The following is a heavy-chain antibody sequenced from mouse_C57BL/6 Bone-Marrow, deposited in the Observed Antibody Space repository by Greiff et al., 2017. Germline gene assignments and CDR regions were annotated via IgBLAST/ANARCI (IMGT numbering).Heavy chain of an antibody. CDR1: GYTFTSYW. V-gene: IGHV1-69*01. Sequence: QVQLKQPGAELVMPGASVKLSCKASGYTFTSYWMHWVKQRPGQGLEWIGEIDPSDSYTNYNQKFKGKSTLTVDKSSSTAYMQLSSLTSEDSAVYYCARDGYYCWFAYWGQGTLVTVS. CDR3: ARDGYYCWFAY. CDR2: IDPSDSYT. J-gene: IGHJ3*01. D-gene: IGHD2-3*01.